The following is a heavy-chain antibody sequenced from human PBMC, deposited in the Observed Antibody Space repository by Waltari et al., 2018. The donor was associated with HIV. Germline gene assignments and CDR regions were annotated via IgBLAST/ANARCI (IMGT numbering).Heavy chain of an antibody. Sequence: QVQLQESGPGLVKPSETLSLTCSVSGGSISSYYWSWIRQPPGKGLEWIGYSYYSGSTNYNPSLKSRVTISVDTSKNQFSLKLSSVTAADTAVYYCARGGSSGYYYGWGQGTLVTVSS. CDR2: SYYSGST. J-gene: IGHJ4*02. CDR3: ARGGSSGYYYG. D-gene: IGHD3-22*01. CDR1: GGSISSYY. V-gene: IGHV4-59*01.